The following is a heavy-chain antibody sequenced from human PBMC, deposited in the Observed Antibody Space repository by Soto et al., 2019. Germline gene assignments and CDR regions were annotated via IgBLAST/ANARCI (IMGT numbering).Heavy chain of an antibody. V-gene: IGHV3-48*03. Sequence: GGSLRLSCAASGLIFSRYEMNWVRQAPGKGLEWVSYINTRGNIIHYADSVKGRFTISRDNAENSLYLQMNSLRAEDTAVYYCARDIDYYDSSGYQDYWGQGSLVTVSS. CDR2: INTRGNII. D-gene: IGHD3-22*01. CDR3: ARDIDYYDSSGYQDY. CDR1: GLIFSRYE. J-gene: IGHJ4*02.